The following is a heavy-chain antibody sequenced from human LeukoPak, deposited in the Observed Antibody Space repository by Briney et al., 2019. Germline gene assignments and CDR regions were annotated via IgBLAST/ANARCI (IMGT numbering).Heavy chain of an antibody. D-gene: IGHD1-26*01. CDR3: ARDPELGVFDY. J-gene: IGHJ4*02. V-gene: IGHV3-33*01. CDR1: GFTCSAYG. CDR2: IWYDGSNK. Sequence: GGSLRLSCEASGFTCSAYGMHWVRQAPGKGLEWVAVIWYDGSNKYYADSVKGRFTISRDNSKNTLYLQINSLRAEDTAVYYCARDPELGVFDYWGQGTLVTVSS.